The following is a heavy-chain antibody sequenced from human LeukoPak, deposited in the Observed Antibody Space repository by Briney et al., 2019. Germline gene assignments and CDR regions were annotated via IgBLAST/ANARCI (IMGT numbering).Heavy chain of an antibody. CDR1: GFTFSSFW. V-gene: IGHV3-7*03. J-gene: IGHJ1*01. CDR2: IKPDETEK. CDR3: TKDWRGGGCYSD. D-gene: IGHD2-15*01. Sequence: GGSLRLSCTASGFTFSSFWMSWVRQAPGKGLEWVANIKPDETEKSYVDSVKGRFTISRDNAKNSLYLQMNSLRADGTAMYYCTKDWRGGGCYSDWGQGTLVTVSS.